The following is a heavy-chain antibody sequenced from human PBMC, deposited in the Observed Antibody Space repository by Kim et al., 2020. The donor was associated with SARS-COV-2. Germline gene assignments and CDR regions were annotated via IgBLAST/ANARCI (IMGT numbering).Heavy chain of an antibody. Sequence: GGSLRLSCAASGFTVNNKYMSWVRQAPGKGPEWVSIYFIDGRPYYADSVKDRVTISRDDLNNRLLLQMNSLRAEYPAVYYCSRLEPQPLYFDLWGQGTLV. CDR2: YFIDGRP. CDR3: SRLEPQPLYFDL. V-gene: IGHV3-66*04. CDR1: GFTVNNKY. J-gene: IGHJ4*02.